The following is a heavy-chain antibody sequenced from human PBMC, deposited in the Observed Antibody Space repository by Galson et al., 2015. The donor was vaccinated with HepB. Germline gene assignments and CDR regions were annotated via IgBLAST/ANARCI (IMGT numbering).Heavy chain of an antibody. J-gene: IGHJ4*02. CDR1: GYTLTELS. D-gene: IGHD1-1*01. V-gene: IGHV1-24*01. Sequence: SVKVSCKVSGYTLTELSMHWVRQAPGKGLEWMGGFDPEDGETIYAQKFQGRVTMTEDTSTDTAYMELSSLRSEDTAVYYCATRGTGKGTFDYWGQGTLVTVSS. CDR3: ATRGTGKGTFDY. CDR2: FDPEDGET.